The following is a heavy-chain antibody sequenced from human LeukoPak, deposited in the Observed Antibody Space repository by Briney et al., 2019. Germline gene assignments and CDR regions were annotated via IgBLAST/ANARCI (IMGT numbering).Heavy chain of an antibody. CDR1: GGSISSYY. D-gene: IGHD6-6*01. Sequence: SETLSLTCTVSGGSISSYYWTWIRQPPGKGLEWIGYIYYSGSTNYNPSLQSRVTISVDTSKNQFSLNLNSVTAADTAVYYCARGGAARLHFQNWGQGTLVTVSS. J-gene: IGHJ1*01. V-gene: IGHV4-59*01. CDR3: ARGGAARLHFQN. CDR2: IYYSGST.